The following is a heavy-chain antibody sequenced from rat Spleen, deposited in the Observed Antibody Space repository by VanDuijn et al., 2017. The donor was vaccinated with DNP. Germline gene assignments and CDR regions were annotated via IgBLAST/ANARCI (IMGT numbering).Heavy chain of an antibody. Sequence: EVQLVESGGGLVQPGRSLKLSCAASGFTFSDYYMAWVRQTPTKGLEWVTYIDYDGGNTYYRDSVKGRFAISRDNAKNTQYLQMNSLRSEDTASYYCARGGRSYFDYWGQGVMVTVSS. CDR1: GFTFSDYY. CDR3: ARGGRSYFDY. D-gene: IGHD1-11*01. V-gene: IGHV5S13*01. J-gene: IGHJ2*01. CDR2: IDYDGGNT.